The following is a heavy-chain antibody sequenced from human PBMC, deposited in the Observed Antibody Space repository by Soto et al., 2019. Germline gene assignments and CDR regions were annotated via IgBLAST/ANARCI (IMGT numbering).Heavy chain of an antibody. CDR1: GFTFSSYA. D-gene: IGHD3-22*01. Sequence: EVQLLESGGGLVQPGGSLRLSCAASGFTFSSYAMNWVRQAPGKGLEWVSVISGSGGSTYYADSVKGRFTISRDNYKNTLYLQMNSLRAEDTAVYYCAKFIPMLVVVIGDAFDIWGQGTMVTVSS. V-gene: IGHV3-23*01. CDR2: ISGSGGST. CDR3: AKFIPMLVVVIGDAFDI. J-gene: IGHJ3*02.